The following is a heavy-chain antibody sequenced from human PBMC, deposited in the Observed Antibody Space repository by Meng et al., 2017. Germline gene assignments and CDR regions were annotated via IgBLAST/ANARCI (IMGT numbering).Heavy chain of an antibody. CDR3: ARGGAAASIPPSPNLLIDY. CDR2: ISSSGSTI. J-gene: IGHJ4*02. D-gene: IGHD6-13*01. Sequence: GESLKISCAASGFTFSSYEMNWVRQAPGKGLEWVSYISSSGSTIYYADSVKGRFTISRDNAKNPLYLQMNSLRAEDTAVYYCARGGAAASIPPSPNLLIDYWGQGTLVTVSS. CDR1: GFTFSSYE. V-gene: IGHV3-48*03.